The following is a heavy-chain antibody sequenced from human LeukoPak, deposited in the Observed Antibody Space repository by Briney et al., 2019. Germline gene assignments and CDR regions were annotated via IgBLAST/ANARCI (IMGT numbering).Heavy chain of an antibody. D-gene: IGHD3-22*01. V-gene: IGHV4-59*01. CDR3: ARATYYYDRSGYSPLFDY. J-gene: IGHJ4*02. CDR1: GGSISSYY. Sequence: PSETLSLTCTVSGGSISSYYWSWIRQPPGKALEWIGYIYTSGSTNYNPSLKSRVTMSVDTSKNQFSLELSSVTAADTAVYYCARATYYYDRSGYSPLFDYWGQGTLVTVSS. CDR2: IYTSGST.